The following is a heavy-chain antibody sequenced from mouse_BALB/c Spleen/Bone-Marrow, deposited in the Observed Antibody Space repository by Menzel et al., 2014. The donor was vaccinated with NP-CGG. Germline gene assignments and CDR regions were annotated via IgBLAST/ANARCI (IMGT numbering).Heavy chain of an antibody. Sequence: VPLKHSGAELVKPGASVKLSCTASGFNIKDTYMHWVKQRPEQGLEWIGRIDPGYGNPKYDPKFQGKATIKADTSSNTAYLQLSSLTSEDTAVYYCARWEYYAMDYWGQGTSVTGAS. CDR2: IDPGYGNP. CDR3: ARWEYYAMDY. CDR1: GFNIKDTY. J-gene: IGHJ4*01. V-gene: IGHV14-3*02. D-gene: IGHD4-1*01.